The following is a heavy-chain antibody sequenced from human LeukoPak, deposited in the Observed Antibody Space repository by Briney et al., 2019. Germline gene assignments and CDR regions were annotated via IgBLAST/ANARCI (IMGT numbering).Heavy chain of an antibody. CDR3: ARPRDGYNYEAFDI. CDR2: IYYSGNT. J-gene: IGHJ3*02. D-gene: IGHD5-24*01. CDR1: GGSISSSGYY. V-gene: IGHV4-39*01. Sequence: PSETLSLTCTVSGGSISSSGYYWGWIRQPPGKGLEWIGSIYYSGNTYYNPSLKSRVTISVDTSKNQFSLKLSSVTAADTAVYYCARPRDGYNYEAFDIWGQGTMVTASS.